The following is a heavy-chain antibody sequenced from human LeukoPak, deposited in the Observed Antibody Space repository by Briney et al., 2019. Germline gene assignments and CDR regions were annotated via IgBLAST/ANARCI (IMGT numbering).Heavy chain of an antibody. CDR2: ISAYNGST. J-gene: IGHJ5*01. D-gene: IGHD5-12*01. CDR1: GYTFTSFG. CDR3: ARVPLVATIHLIWFDP. V-gene: IGHV1-18*01. Sequence: ASVKVSCKASGYTFTSFGISLVRQAPGQGLEWMGWISAYNGSTNYAQKLQGRVTMTTDTSTSTAYMELRSLRSDDTAVYYCARVPLVATIHLIWFDPGGQGTLVTVSS.